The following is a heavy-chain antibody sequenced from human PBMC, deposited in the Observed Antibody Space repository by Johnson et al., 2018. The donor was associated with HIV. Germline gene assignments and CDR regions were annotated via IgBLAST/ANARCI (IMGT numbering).Heavy chain of an antibody. CDR3: ARGSGVLTGGDSDAFDI. V-gene: IGHV3-20*04. J-gene: IGHJ3*02. CDR1: GFTFDDYG. Sequence: VQLVESGGGVVRPGGSLRLSCAASGFTFDDYGMSWVRQAPVKGLAWVSAIGPAGDTYYPGAVNGRLTISRDNSKNTLYLQMNSLRAEDTAVYYCARGSGVLTGGDSDAFDIWCQGTMVTVSS. CDR2: IGPAGDT. D-gene: IGHD4-17*01.